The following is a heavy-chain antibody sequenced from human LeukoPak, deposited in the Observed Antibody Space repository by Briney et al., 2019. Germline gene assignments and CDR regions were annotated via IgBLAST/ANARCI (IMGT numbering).Heavy chain of an antibody. Sequence: ASVKVSCKASGYTFTSYGISWVRQAPGQGLEWMGWISAYNGNTNYAQKLQGRVTMTTDTSTSTAYMELRSLRSDDTAVYYCARDSSTCYDFWSGYYTAPYNWFDPWGQGTLVTVSS. CDR1: GYTFTSYG. J-gene: IGHJ5*02. CDR3: ARDSSTCYDFWSGYYTAPYNWFDP. V-gene: IGHV1-18*01. CDR2: ISAYNGNT. D-gene: IGHD3-3*01.